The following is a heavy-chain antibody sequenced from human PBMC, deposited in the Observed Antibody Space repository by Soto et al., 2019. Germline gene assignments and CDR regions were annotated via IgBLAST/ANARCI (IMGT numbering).Heavy chain of an antibody. CDR1: GFTFGYYW. Sequence: GGSLRLSCAASGFTFGYYWMTWVRQAPGKGLEWVASILHIGDSAYYADSVKGRFTISRDNSKRTLYLQMNSLRAEDTAVYYCARRGLSNNDYWGQGTLVTVSS. J-gene: IGHJ4*02. CDR2: ILHIGDSA. CDR3: ARRGLSNNDY. D-gene: IGHD1-1*01. V-gene: IGHV3-23*01.